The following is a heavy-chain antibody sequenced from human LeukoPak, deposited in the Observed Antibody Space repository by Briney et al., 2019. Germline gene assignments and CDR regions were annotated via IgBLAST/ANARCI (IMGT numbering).Heavy chain of an antibody. J-gene: IGHJ4*02. CDR2: IYHSVST. CDR1: GYSISSGYY. Sequence: PSETLSLTCTVSGYSISSGYYWGWIRQPPGKGLEWIGSIYHSVSTYYNPSLKSRVTISVDTSKNQFSLKLSSVTAADTAVYYCARAVGGSSGFPHDYWGQGTLVTVSS. CDR3: ARAVGGSSGFPHDY. D-gene: IGHD6-19*01. V-gene: IGHV4-38-2*02.